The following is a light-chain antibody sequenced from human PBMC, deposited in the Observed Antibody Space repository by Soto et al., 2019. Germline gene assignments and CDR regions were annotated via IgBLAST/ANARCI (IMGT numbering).Light chain of an antibody. CDR2: AAS. Sequence: VVLTQSPATLSLSPGERATLSCRANQPVSDNFFAWYQQKPGQAPRLLIYAASSSATGIPDRISGSGSGTDFTLTISRLEPDDFAVFYCHQYCNTPFTFGHGTKVDIK. V-gene: IGKV3-20*01. CDR3: HQYCNTPFT. CDR1: QPVSDNF. J-gene: IGKJ3*01.